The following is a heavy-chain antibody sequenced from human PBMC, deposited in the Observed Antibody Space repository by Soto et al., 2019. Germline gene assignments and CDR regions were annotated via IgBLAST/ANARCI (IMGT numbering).Heavy chain of an antibody. CDR1: GGSINSFY. V-gene: IGHV4-4*07. D-gene: IGHD5-12*01. J-gene: IGHJ4*02. CDR2: IFSSGST. Sequence: SETLCVTCILSGGSINSFYWSWVRQPAGKGLDCIGRIFSSGSTSFNPSLESRVAMSVDTSKNHFSLNLSSVTAADMAVYYCAREGSYSAYNFAHGIQLWSFDFWGQGAMVTVSS. CDR3: AREGSYSAYNFAHGIQLWSFDF.